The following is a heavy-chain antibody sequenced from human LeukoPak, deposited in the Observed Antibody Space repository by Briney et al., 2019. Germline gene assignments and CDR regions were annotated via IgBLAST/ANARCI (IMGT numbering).Heavy chain of an antibody. CDR1: GFTFSSYS. V-gene: IGHV3-48*01. CDR3: ARGTNVLLWFGELLLIDY. D-gene: IGHD3-10*01. CDR2: ISSSSSTI. J-gene: IGHJ4*02. Sequence: QPGGSLRLSCAASGFTFSSYSMNWVRQAPGKGLEWVSYISSSSSTIYYADSVKGRFTISRDNSKNTLYLQMNSLRAEDTAVYYCARGTNVLLWFGELLLIDYWGQGTLVTVSS.